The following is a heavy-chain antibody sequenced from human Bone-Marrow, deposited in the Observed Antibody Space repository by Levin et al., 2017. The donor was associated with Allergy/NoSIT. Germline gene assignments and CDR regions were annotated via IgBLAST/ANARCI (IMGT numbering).Heavy chain of an antibody. J-gene: IGHJ4*02. Sequence: SQTLSLTCTVSGGSIHSYYWSWIRPPPGRELEFIGYIYYTGRTNYNPSLKGRVSISMDTSNNQFSLNLSSVTAADTAVYYCARADGGYFDYWGQGTLVTVSS. CDR1: GGSIHSYY. CDR3: ARADGGYFDY. CDR2: IYYTGRT. V-gene: IGHV4-59*01. D-gene: IGHD3-16*01.